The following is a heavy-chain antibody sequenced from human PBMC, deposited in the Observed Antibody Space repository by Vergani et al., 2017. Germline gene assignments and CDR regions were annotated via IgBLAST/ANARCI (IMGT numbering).Heavy chain of an antibody. V-gene: IGHV3-23*01. J-gene: IGHJ6*02. CDR1: GFTFNHYA. D-gene: IGHD5-12*01. CDR3: AKANPRNSGYDYLYYYHAMDV. CDR2: ISGSGGST. Sequence: EVQLFESGGDLVQPGGSLRLSCAASGFTFNHYAMNWVRQAPGKGLEWVSGISGSGGSTYYAGSVKGRFTISRDSSKNPLYLQMNSLSAGDTAVYYCAKANPRNSGYDYLYYYHAMDVWGQGTTVTVSS.